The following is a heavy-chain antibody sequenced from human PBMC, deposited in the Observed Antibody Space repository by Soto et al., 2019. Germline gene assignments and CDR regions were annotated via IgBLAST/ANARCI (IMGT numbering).Heavy chain of an antibody. Sequence: QVQVVQSGPEVKKPGSSVKVSCKASGGTFSNYAISWVRQAPAHGLEGVGGIIPLTDTPVYAQTVQGRLTMTANQITREANIVLSSLRSDDSCAHYFAIGTRNSWNGDLWGQASVVPVSS. CDR3: AIGTRNSWNGDL. D-gene: IGHD1-1*01. CDR2: IIPLTDTP. V-gene: IGHV1-69*01. J-gene: IGHJ5*02. CDR1: GGTFSNYA.